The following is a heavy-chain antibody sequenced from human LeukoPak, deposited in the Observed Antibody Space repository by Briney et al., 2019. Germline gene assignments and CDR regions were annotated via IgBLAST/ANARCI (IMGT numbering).Heavy chain of an antibody. CDR2: ISAYNGNT. Sequence: ASVKVSCKASGYTFTSYGISWARQAPGQGLEWMGWISAYNGNTNYAQKLQGRVTMTTDTSTSTAYMELRSLRSDDTAVYYCARSDFWSGYHWFDPWGQGTLVTVSS. V-gene: IGHV1-18*01. D-gene: IGHD3-3*01. CDR3: ARSDFWSGYHWFDP. CDR1: GYTFTSYG. J-gene: IGHJ5*02.